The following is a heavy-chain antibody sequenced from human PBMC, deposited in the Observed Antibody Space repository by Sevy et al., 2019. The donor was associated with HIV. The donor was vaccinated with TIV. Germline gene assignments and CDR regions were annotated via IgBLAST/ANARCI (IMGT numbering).Heavy chain of an antibody. J-gene: IGHJ4*02. CDR3: ARAQQVTMLVVIGGLYFDF. CDR1: GFTFSSYW. D-gene: IGHD3-22*01. CDR2: IKQDMSEK. V-gene: IGHV3-7*01. Sequence: GGSLRLSCAASGFTFSSYWMTWVRQAPGKGLEWVANIKQDMSEKYYADSVKGRFTICRDNARNSLYLQMEGLRAEDTAVYYCARAQQVTMLVVIGGLYFDFWGQGTLVTVSS.